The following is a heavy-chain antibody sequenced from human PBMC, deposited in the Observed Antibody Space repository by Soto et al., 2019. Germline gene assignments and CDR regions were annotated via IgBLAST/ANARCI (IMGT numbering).Heavy chain of an antibody. CDR1: GGSISSYY. CDR3: ARAPLYDYSNYMFSYYFDY. CDR2: IYYSGST. V-gene: IGHV4-59*01. J-gene: IGHJ4*02. Sequence: SETLSLTCTVSGGSISSYYWSWIRQPPGKGLEWIGYIYYSGSTNYNPSLKSRVTISVDTSKNQFSLKLSSVTAADTAVYYCARAPLYDYSNYMFSYYFDYWGQGTLVTVSS. D-gene: IGHD4-4*01.